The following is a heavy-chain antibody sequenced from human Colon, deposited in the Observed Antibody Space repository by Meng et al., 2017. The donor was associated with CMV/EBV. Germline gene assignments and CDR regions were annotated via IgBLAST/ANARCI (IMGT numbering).Heavy chain of an antibody. D-gene: IGHD5-12*01. CDR1: GYTFNRYG. CDR2: ISAHNGYT. CDR3: AKDAIVAPRGGDH. V-gene: IGHV1-18*01. Sequence: ASVKVSCKASGYTFNRYGISWVRQAPGQGLEWLGWISAHNGYTNYARKFQGRVNMTTDTSTSTAYVDLTSLRSDDTAVYYCAKDAIVAPRGGDHWGQGTLVTVSS. J-gene: IGHJ4*02.